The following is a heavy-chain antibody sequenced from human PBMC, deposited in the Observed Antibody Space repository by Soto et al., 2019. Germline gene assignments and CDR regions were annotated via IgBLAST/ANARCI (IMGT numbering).Heavy chain of an antibody. D-gene: IGHD6-19*01. CDR2: IIPILGIA. J-gene: IGHJ6*02. CDR1: GGNFHSYT. Sequence: GASGKVSCKASGGNFHSYTISWVGPAPGQRAEWMGRIIPILGIANYAQKFQGRVTITADKSTSTAYMELSSLRSEDTAVYYCARDVWYSSGWWHYYGMDVWGQGTTVTVSS. V-gene: IGHV1-69*04. CDR3: ARDVWYSSGWWHYYGMDV.